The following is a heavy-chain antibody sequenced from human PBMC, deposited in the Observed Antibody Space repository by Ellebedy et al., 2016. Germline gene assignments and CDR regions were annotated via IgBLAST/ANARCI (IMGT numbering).Heavy chain of an antibody. CDR2: INHSGST. CDR1: GGSFSGYS. D-gene: IGHD6-13*01. V-gene: IGHV4-34*01. Sequence: SETLSLTCTVYGGSFSGYSWTWIRQPPGKGLEWIGEINHSGSTNYNPSLKSRVTISVDTSKNQFSLKLSSVTAADTAVYYCARAAAGTPDYWGQGTLVTVSS. CDR3: ARAAAGTPDY. J-gene: IGHJ4*02.